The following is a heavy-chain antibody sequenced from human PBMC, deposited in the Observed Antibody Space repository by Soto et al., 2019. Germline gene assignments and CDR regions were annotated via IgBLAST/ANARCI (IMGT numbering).Heavy chain of an antibody. Sequence: QVQLVQSGAGVKKPGSSVKVSCKASGGTFSSYAISWVRQAPGQGLEWMGGVIPIFGTANHAQKFQGRVTITADESTSTAYMELSSLRSEETAVYYCARDAIVGATLGVSMDVWGQGTTVTVSS. V-gene: IGHV1-69*01. CDR3: ARDAIVGATLGVSMDV. CDR2: VIPIFGTA. J-gene: IGHJ6*02. CDR1: GGTFSSYA. D-gene: IGHD1-26*01.